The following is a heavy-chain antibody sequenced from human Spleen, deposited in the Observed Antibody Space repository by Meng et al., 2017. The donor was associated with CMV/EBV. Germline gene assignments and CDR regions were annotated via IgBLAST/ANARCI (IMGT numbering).Heavy chain of an antibody. Sequence: HLPDAGPGLRTASVTSPLPCTVAGVSISSHEVGGILQPAGEGLEWIGLIYTSGSTTYNPSLKRQVTMSLDTAKSQFSLKLSFVTAADTAVYYCARDVVYLDYWGQGTLVTVSS. CDR3: ARDVVYLDY. CDR2: IYTSGST. CDR1: GVSISSHE. J-gene: IGHJ4*02. V-gene: IGHV4-4*07.